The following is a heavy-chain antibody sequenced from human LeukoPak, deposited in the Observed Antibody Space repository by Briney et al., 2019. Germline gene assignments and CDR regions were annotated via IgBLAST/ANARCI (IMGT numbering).Heavy chain of an antibody. V-gene: IGHV4-39*01. J-gene: IGHJ4*02. D-gene: IGHD2-2*02. CDR1: GGSISSSSYY. CDR2: IYYSGST. Sequence: SETLSLTCTVSGGSISSSSYYWGWIRQPPGKGLEWIGSIYYSGSTYYNPSLKSRVTISVDTSKNQFSLKLSSVTAADTAVYYCARHRVGNCSSTSCYRGGFDYWGQGTLVTVSS. CDR3: ARHRVGNCSSTSCYRGGFDY.